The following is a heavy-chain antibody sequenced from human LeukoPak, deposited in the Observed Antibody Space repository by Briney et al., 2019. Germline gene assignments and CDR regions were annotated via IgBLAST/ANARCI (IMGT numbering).Heavy chain of an antibody. CDR1: GGSISSYY. V-gene: IGHV4-59*08. J-gene: IGHJ4*02. CDR3: ARFCGGGSCVDY. Sequence: PSETLSLTCTVSGGSISSYYWTWIRQPPGKGLELIGYIYYSGSTNYNPSLQSRVTMSVDSSKNQFSLKLSSVTAADTAVYYCARFCGGGSCVDYWGQGTLVTVSS. CDR2: IYYSGST. D-gene: IGHD2-15*01.